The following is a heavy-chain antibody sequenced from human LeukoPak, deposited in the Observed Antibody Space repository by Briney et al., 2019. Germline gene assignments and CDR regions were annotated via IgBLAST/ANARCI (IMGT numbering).Heavy chain of an antibody. V-gene: IGHV3-66*01. D-gene: IGHD3-3*01. CDR3: ARGSYDFPHVLDV. Sequence: GGSLRLSCAASGFTVSSNNMSWFRQAPGKGLEWFSVIFSCGNYSGGSTYYADFVNGRFTIFRDNSKNTLYLQMNSLRAEDTAVYYCARGSYDFPHVLDVWGQGTTVTVSS. CDR1: GFTVSSNN. CDR2: IFSCGNYSGGST. J-gene: IGHJ6*02.